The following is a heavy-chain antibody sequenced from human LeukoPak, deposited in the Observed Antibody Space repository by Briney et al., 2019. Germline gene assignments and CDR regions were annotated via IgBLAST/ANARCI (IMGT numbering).Heavy chain of an antibody. CDR2: ISYDGSNK. V-gene: IGHV3-30-3*01. Sequence: GGSLRLSCAASGFTFSSYAMHWVRQAPGKGLEWVAVISYDGSNKYYADSVKGRFTISRDNSKNTLYLQMNSLRAEDTAVYYCARDSIAVAGFDYWGQGNPGHRLL. CDR3: ARDSIAVAGFDY. D-gene: IGHD6-19*01. CDR1: GFTFSSYA. J-gene: IGHJ4*02.